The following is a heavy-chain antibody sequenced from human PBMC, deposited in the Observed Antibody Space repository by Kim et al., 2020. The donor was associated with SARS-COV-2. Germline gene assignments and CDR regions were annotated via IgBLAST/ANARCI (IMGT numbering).Heavy chain of an antibody. CDR1: GFKFERFA. Sequence: GGSLRLSCEMSGFKFERFAVHWVRQPPGKGLEWVSGLSLDSDRIGYADSVKGRFTVSRDKAKDTLYLQMDSLRIEDTAFYYCIRDLVPGGADYWGQGTLVTVSS. CDR2: LSLDSDRI. CDR3: IRDLVPGGADY. J-gene: IGHJ4*02. D-gene: IGHD6-6*01. V-gene: IGHV3-9*01.